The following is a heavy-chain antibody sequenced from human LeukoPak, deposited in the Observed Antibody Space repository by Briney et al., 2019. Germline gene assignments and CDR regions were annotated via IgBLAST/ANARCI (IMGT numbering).Heavy chain of an antibody. V-gene: IGHV3-23*01. D-gene: IGHD2-15*01. CDR3: AKQLGYCSDGSCYFPY. CDR1: GFTFSSSA. J-gene: IGHJ4*02. Sequence: GGSLRLSCAGAGFTFSSSAMSWVRQAPGKGLGCVSAISNNGGYTYYADSVQGRFTISRDNSKSTLCLQMNSLRAEDTAVYYCAKQLGYCSDGSCYFPYWGQGTLVTVSS. CDR2: ISNNGGYT.